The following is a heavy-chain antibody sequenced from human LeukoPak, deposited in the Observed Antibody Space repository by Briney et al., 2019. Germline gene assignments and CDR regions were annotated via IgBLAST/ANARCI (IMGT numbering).Heavy chain of an antibody. CDR2: IYYSGST. V-gene: IGHV4-30-4*01. J-gene: IGHJ6*04. CDR1: GGSISSGDYY. D-gene: IGHD3-10*01. Sequence: SQTLSLTCTVSGGSISSGDYYWSWIRQPPGKGLEWIGYIYYSGSTYYSPSLKSRVTISVDTSKNQFSLKLSSVTAADTAVYYCARDQGHYGSGSYHYYYYYGMDVWGKGTTVTVSS. CDR3: ARDQGHYGSGSYHYYYYYGMDV.